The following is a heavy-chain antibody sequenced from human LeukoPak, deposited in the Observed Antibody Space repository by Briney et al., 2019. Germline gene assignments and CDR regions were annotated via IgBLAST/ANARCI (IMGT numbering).Heavy chain of an antibody. CDR2: IRGSGGST. CDR3: ARTTSDYDYVWGAYRPYYFDY. D-gene: IGHD3-16*02. J-gene: IGHJ4*02. CDR1: GFTFSSNA. Sequence: GGSLRLSCAASGFTFSSNAMTWVRQAPGKGLEWVSAIRGSGGSTYYADSVKGRFTISIDNSKNTLYLQMNSLRAEDTAVYYCARTTSDYDYVWGAYRPYYFDYWGQGTLVTVSS. V-gene: IGHV3-23*01.